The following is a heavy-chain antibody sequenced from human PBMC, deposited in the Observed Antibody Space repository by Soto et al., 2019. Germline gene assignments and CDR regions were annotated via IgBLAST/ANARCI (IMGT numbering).Heavy chain of an antibody. CDR3: ARASSGWPEYLQH. D-gene: IGHD6-19*01. CDR2: IYYSGST. CDR1: GGSISSYY. Sequence: PSETLSLTCTVSGGSISSYYWSWIRQPPRKGLEWIGYIYYSGSTNYNPSLKSRVTISVDTSKNQFSLKLSSVTAADTAVYYCARASSGWPEYLQHWGQGTLVTVSS. J-gene: IGHJ1*01. V-gene: IGHV4-59*01.